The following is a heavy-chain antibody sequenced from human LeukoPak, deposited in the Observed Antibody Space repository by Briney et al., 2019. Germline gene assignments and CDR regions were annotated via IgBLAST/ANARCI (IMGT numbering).Heavy chain of an antibody. D-gene: IGHD3-10*01. Sequence: PGGSLRLSCAASGFTFSSYNMHWVRQAPGKGLEWVAVISYDGSNKYYADSVKGRFTISRDNSKNTLYLQMNSLRAEDTAVYYCAKGSPLGRGVMNYWGQGTLVTVSS. V-gene: IGHV3-30*18. CDR2: ISYDGSNK. J-gene: IGHJ4*02. CDR1: GFTFSSYN. CDR3: AKGSPLGRGVMNY.